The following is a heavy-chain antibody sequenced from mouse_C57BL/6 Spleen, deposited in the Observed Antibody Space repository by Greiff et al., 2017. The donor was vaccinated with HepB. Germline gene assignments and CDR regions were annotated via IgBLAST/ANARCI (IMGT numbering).Heavy chain of an antibody. CDR2: FYPGSGSI. CDR1: GYTFTEYT. V-gene: IGHV1-62-2*01. CDR3: ARHEDGMAYYSNSWFAY. J-gene: IGHJ3*01. Sequence: QVHVKQSGAELVKPGASVKLSCKASGYTFTEYTIHWVKQRSGQGLEWIGWFYPGSGSIKYNEKFKDKATLTADKSSSTVYMELSRLTSEDSAVYFCARHEDGMAYYSNSWFAYWGQGTLVTVSA. D-gene: IGHD2-5*01.